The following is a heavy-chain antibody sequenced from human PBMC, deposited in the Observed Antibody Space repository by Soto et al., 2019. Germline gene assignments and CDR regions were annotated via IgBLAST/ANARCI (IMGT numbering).Heavy chain of an antibody. V-gene: IGHV4-34*01. Sequence: SPSRAVYGWSFPGYYRSWNRQPPGKGLEWIGESNQSGSTNHNPSLKSRVTISVDTSKNQFSLKLSCVTAADAAVYYFASAPILAVGNNVFDSWGQGTLVTVS. D-gene: IGHD1-20*01. CDR1: GWSFPGYY. CDR3: ASAPILAVGNNVFDS. J-gene: IGHJ5*01. CDR2: SNQSGST.